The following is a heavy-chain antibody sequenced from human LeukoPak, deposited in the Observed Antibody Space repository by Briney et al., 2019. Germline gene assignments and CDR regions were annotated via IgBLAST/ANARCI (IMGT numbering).Heavy chain of an antibody. Sequence: PSETLSLTCTVSGGSISSSDFSWGWIRQPPGKGLEWIGIVYYSGSTSYYSPSLKSRVTISINTSKNQFSLKLSSVTAADTAVYYCARSVTYYYGSGSYGNWGQGTLVTVSS. V-gene: IGHV4-39*01. CDR2: VYYSGSTS. CDR1: GGSISSSDFS. J-gene: IGHJ4*02. D-gene: IGHD3-10*01. CDR3: ARSVTYYYGSGSYGN.